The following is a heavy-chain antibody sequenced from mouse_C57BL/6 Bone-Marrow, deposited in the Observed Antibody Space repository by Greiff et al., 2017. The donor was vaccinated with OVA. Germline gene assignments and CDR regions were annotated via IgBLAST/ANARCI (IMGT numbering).Heavy chain of an antibody. J-gene: IGHJ2*01. V-gene: IGHV1-53*01. D-gene: IGHD3-2*02. CDR1: GYTFTSYW. Sequence: QVQLQQSGPELVKPGASVKISCKASGYTFTSYWMHWVKQRPGQGLEWIGNINPSNGGTNYNEKFKSKATLTVDKSSSTAYMQLSSLTSEDSAVYYCADSSGYVNYFDYWGQGTTLTVSS. CDR2: INPSNGGT. CDR3: ADSSGYVNYFDY.